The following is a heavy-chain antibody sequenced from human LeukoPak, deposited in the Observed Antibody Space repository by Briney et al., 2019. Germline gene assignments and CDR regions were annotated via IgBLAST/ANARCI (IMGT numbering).Heavy chain of an antibody. CDR3: ARVSSGWYYFDY. CDR2: IYASGST. CDR1: GGSITRGNYY. D-gene: IGHD6-19*01. J-gene: IGHJ4*02. Sequence: SETLSLTCTVSGGSITRGNYYWNWIRQPAGKGLEWIGRIYASGSTNYNPSLKSRVTISVDTSKNQFSLKLSSVTAADTAVYYCARVSSGWYYFDYWGQGTLVTVSS. V-gene: IGHV4-61*02.